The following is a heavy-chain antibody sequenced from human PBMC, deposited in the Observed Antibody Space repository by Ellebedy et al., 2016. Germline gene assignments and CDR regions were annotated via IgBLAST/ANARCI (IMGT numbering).Heavy chain of an antibody. D-gene: IGHD5-12*01. CDR2: INPNSGGT. J-gene: IGHJ4*02. Sequence: ASVKVSCXASGYTFTGYYMHWVRQAPGQGLEWMGWINPNSGGTNYAQKFQGRVTMTRDTSISTAYMELSRLRSDDTAVYYCARGAGYSGYDDYWGQGTLVTVSS. V-gene: IGHV1-2*02. CDR3: ARGAGYSGYDDY. CDR1: GYTFTGYY.